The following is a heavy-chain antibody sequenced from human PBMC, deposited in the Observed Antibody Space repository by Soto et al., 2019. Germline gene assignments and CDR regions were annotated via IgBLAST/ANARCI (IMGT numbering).Heavy chain of an antibody. D-gene: IGHD5-18*01. Sequence: GESLKISCKGSGYSFAGYWITWVRQKPGKGLEWMGRIDPSDSQTYYSPSFRGHVTISVTKSITTVFLQWSSLRASDTAMYYCARQIYDADTGPNFQYYFDSWGQGTPVTVSS. V-gene: IGHV5-10-1*01. CDR1: GYSFAGYW. CDR3: ARQIYDADTGPNFQYYFDS. J-gene: IGHJ4*02. CDR2: IDPSDSQT.